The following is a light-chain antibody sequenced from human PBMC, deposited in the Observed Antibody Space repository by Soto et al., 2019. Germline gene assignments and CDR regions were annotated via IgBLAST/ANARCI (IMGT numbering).Light chain of an antibody. Sequence: AIRMTQSPSSFSASTGDRVTITCRASQGISSYLAWYQQKPGKAPKLLIYAASTLQSGVPSRFSGSGSGTDFTLTISCPQSEDFATYYCQQYYSYPLTFGPGT. J-gene: IGKJ3*01. CDR2: AAS. CDR1: QGISSY. CDR3: QQYYSYPLT. V-gene: IGKV1-8*01.